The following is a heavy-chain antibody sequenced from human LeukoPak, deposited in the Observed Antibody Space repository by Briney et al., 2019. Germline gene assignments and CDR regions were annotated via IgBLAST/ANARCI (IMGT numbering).Heavy chain of an antibody. D-gene: IGHD6-13*01. CDR3: VRLTAAGRRTDFDY. Sequence: GGSVRLSCAASGFTFDDYGMSWVRQAPGKGLEWVSGINWNGGSTGYADSVKGRFTISRDNSKNTLYLQMNSLRTEDTAVYYCVRLTAAGRRTDFDYWGQGTLVTVSS. J-gene: IGHJ4*02. V-gene: IGHV3-20*04. CDR2: INWNGGST. CDR1: GFTFDDYG.